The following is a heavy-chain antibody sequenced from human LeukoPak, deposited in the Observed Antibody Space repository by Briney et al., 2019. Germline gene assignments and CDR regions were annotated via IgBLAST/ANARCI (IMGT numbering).Heavy chain of an antibody. J-gene: IGHJ4*02. Sequence: GGSLRLSCAASGFSFSSYPMSWVRQAPGKGLEWVSVIRGSGTDTYYADSVKGRFTISRDNSKNTLYLQMDSLRVEDTAVYYCAKRNDFGSHHVMPADNWGQGTLVTVSS. CDR2: IRGSGTDT. CDR1: GFSFSSYP. CDR3: AKRNDFGSHHVMPADN. D-gene: IGHD3/OR15-3a*01. V-gene: IGHV3-23*01.